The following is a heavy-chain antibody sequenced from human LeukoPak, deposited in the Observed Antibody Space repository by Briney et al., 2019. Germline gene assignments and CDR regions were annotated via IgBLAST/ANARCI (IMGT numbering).Heavy chain of an antibody. CDR3: ARDGYNSAPNVFDI. D-gene: IGHD5-24*01. J-gene: IGHJ3*02. CDR2: INHSGST. V-gene: IGHV4-34*01. CDR1: GGSFSGYY. Sequence: SETLSLTCAVHGGSFSGYYWSWIRQPPGKGLEWIGEINHSGSTNYNPSLKSRVTISVDTSKNQFSLKLSSVTAADTAVYYCARDGYNSAPNVFDIWGQGTMVTVSS.